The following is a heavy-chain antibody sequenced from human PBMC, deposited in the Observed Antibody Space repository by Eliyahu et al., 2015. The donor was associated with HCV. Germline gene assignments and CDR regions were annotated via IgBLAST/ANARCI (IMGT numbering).Heavy chain of an antibody. J-gene: IGHJ4*02. CDR3: AQSDYSSTVLGD. D-gene: IGHD3-3*01. Sequence: EVQLVQSGGGLVQPGGSLRLSCAASGFTVSAYYMTWVRQAPGKGLGWVSSFYTGGITYYADSVRGRFTISGDNSKNTLYLQMDSLRGEDTALYYCAQSDYSSTVLGDWGQGTLVTVSS. CDR1: GFTVSAYY. CDR2: FYTGGIT. V-gene: IGHV3-66*01.